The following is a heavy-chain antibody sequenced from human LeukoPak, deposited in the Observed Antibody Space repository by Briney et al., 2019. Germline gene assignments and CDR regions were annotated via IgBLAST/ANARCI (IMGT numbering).Heavy chain of an antibody. D-gene: IGHD3/OR15-3a*01. Sequence: GGSLRLSCAASGINFSDSEMNWVRQAPGKGLEWVSYISSSGTTIYYADSVKGRFTISRDNAKNSLYLQMNSLSAEDTAVYYCARGVPTGYYTSCYDYWGQGTLVTVSS. CDR2: ISSSGTTI. CDR1: GINFSDSE. J-gene: IGHJ4*02. CDR3: ARGVPTGYYTSCYDY. V-gene: IGHV3-48*03.